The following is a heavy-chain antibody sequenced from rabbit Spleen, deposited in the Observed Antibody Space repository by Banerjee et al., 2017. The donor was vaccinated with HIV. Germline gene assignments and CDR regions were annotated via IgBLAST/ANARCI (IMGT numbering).Heavy chain of an antibody. CDR2: IAGSSSGFT. J-gene: IGHJ4*01. CDR3: TRDDGSGHYIDGYFNL. V-gene: IGHV1S45*01. D-gene: IGHD1-1*01. CDR1: GFSFSSSDY. Sequence: QEQLVESGGGLVKPGASLTLTCTASGFSFSSSDYICWVRQAPGKGLEWISCIAGSSSGFTYSATWAKGRFTISKTSTTVTLQMTSLTAADTATYFCTRDDGSGHYIDGYFNLWGPGTLVTVS.